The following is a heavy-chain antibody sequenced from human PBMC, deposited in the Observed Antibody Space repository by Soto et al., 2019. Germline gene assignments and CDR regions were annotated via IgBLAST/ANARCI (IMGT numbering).Heavy chain of an antibody. Sequence: EVQLLESGGGLVQPGGSLRLSCAASGFTFSSYAMSWVRQAPGKGLEWVSAISGSGGSTYYADSVKGRFTISRDNSKNTLYLQMNSLRAEDTAVYYCAKGALDILTGYYNAPYYYYYMDVWGKGTTVTVSS. D-gene: IGHD3-9*01. CDR2: ISGSGGST. CDR3: AKGALDILTGYYNAPYYYYYMDV. V-gene: IGHV3-23*01. CDR1: GFTFSSYA. J-gene: IGHJ6*03.